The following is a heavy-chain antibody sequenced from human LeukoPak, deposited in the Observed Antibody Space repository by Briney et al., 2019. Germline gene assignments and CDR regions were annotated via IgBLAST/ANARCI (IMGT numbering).Heavy chain of an antibody. CDR1: GYSISSDYY. CDR2: IYHSGST. J-gene: IGHJ1*01. CDR3: ARMDDRSGWSRYFQH. Sequence: SETLSLTCIVSGYSISSDYYWGWVRQPPGKGLEWIGSIYHSGSTHYNASLKSRVTISVDTSKNQFSLKLTSVTAADTAVYYCARMDDRSGWSRYFQHWGQGTLVTVSS. D-gene: IGHD6-19*01. V-gene: IGHV4-38-2*02.